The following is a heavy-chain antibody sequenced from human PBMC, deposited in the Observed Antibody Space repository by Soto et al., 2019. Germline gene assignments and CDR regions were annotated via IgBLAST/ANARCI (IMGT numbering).Heavy chain of an antibody. J-gene: IGHJ6*03. CDR3: ARDRSIWSGSYYYYMDV. CDR2: IYYSGST. Sequence: PSETLSLTCTVSGGSISSYYWSWIRQPPGKGLEWIGYIYYSGSTNYNPSLKSRVTISVDTSKNQFSLKLSSVTAADTAVYYCARDRSIWSGSYYYYMDVWGKGTTVTVSS. D-gene: IGHD3-3*01. CDR1: GGSISSYY. V-gene: IGHV4-59*01.